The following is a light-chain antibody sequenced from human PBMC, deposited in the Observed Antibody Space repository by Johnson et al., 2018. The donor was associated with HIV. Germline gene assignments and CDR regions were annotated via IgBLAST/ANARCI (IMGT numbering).Light chain of an antibody. CDR1: SSNIGDNF. CDR3: GTWDSSLTSYV. CDR2: DNS. V-gene: IGLV1-51*01. J-gene: IGLJ1*01. Sequence: QSVLTQPPSVSAAPGQKVTISCSGSSSNIGDNFVSWYQHLPGTAPKLLVYDNSKRPSGIPDRFSGSKSGPSATLGITGLQTGDEADYYCGTWDSSLTSYVFGAGTKVTVL.